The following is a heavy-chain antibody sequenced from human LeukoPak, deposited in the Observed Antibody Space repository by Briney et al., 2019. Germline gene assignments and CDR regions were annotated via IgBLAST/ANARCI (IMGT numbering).Heavy chain of an antibody. CDR1: GYSFTSYW. V-gene: IGHV5-51*01. D-gene: IGHD5-24*01. J-gene: IGHJ4*02. CDR3: ARESRYGYNLGSSDY. CDR2: IYPGDSDT. Sequence: GESLKISCKGPGYSFTSYWIGWVRQMPGKGLEWMGIIYPGDSDTRYSPSFQGQVTISADKSISTAYLQWSSLRASDTAMYYCARESRYGYNLGSSDYWGQGTLVTVSS.